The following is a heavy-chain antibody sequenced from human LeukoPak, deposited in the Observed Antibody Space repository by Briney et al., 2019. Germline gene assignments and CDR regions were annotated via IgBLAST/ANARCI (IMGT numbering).Heavy chain of an antibody. J-gene: IGHJ4*02. CDR3: AIPMTGYSSGWFH. D-gene: IGHD6-19*01. V-gene: IGHV1-69*04. CDR2: IIPILGIA. Sequence: ASVKVSCKASGGTFSSYAISWVRQAPGQGLEWMGRIIPILGIANYAQKFQGRVTITADKSTSTAYMELSSLRSEDTAVYYCAIPMTGYSSGWFHWGQGTLVTVSS. CDR1: GGTFSSYA.